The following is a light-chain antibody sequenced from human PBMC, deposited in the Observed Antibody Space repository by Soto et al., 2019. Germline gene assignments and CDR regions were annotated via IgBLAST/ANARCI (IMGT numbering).Light chain of an antibody. J-gene: IGKJ4*01. Sequence: ATQMTQSPSSVSASVGDRVTITCRASQGIRNDLGWYQKKPGKAPKLLIYAASILQSGVPPRFSGSGSGTDFTLTISSLQPEDFATYYCLQDYTFPLTFGGGTKVEVK. CDR3: LQDYTFPLT. CDR1: QGIRND. CDR2: AAS. V-gene: IGKV1-6*01.